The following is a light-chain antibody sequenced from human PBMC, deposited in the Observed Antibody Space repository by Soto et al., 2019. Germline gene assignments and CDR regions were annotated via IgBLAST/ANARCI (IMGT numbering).Light chain of an antibody. CDR2: AAS. V-gene: IGKV1-27*01. J-gene: IGKJ1*01. CDR1: QGISYY. Sequence: DIQMTQSPSSLSASVGDRVTITCRASQGISYYLARYQQKPGKVPKLLIHAASTLQIGVPSRFSGSRSGTVFTLTISSLQPEDVATYNCQKYDSAPWTFGQGTKVEIK. CDR3: QKYDSAPWT.